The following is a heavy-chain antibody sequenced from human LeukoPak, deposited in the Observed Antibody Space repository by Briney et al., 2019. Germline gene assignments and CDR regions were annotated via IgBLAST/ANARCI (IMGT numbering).Heavy chain of an antibody. CDR3: ATDPMVRGI. CDR2: FDPEDGET. V-gene: IGHV1-24*01. D-gene: IGHD3-10*01. Sequence: ASVKVSCKVSGYTLTELSMHXXXXXXGXXLEWMGGFDPEDGETIYAQKFQGRVTXXEDTSTDTAYMELSGLRSEDTAVYYCATDPMVRGIWGQGTMVTVSS. J-gene: IGHJ3*02. CDR1: GYTLTELS.